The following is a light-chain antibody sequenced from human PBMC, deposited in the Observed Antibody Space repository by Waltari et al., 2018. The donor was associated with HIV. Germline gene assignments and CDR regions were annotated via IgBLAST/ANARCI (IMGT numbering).Light chain of an antibody. Sequence: DIQMTQSPSSLSASVGDRVTINCRTSQSIGFYLNWYQKKPGKAPKVLIYAASRLQTGVPSRFSGSGSGTDFSLTISALQPEDFATYYCHQSFSTLWSFGQGTRVEIK. CDR3: HQSFSTLWS. CDR2: AAS. V-gene: IGKV1-39*01. J-gene: IGKJ1*01. CDR1: QSIGFY.